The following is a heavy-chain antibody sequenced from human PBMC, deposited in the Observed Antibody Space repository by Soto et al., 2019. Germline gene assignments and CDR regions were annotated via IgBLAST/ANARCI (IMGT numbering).Heavy chain of an antibody. CDR2: ISYDGSNK. J-gene: IGHJ3*02. V-gene: IGHV3-30*18. CDR1: GFTFSSYG. Sequence: QVQLVESGGGVVQPGRSLRLSCAASGFTFSSYGMHWVRQAPGKGLEWVAVISYDGSNKYHADSVKGRFTISRDNSKNTLYLQMNSLRAEDTAVYYCAKEYSGYVDDAFDIWGQGTMVTVSS. CDR3: AKEYSGYVDDAFDI. D-gene: IGHD5-12*01.